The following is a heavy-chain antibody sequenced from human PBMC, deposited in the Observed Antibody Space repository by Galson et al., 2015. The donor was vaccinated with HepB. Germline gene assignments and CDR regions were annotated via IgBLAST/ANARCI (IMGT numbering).Heavy chain of an antibody. Sequence: QSGAAAKKPGESLRISCKGSGYSFTSYWISWVRQMPGKGLEWLGRIDPSDSYTNYSPSFQGHVTISADKSISTAYLQWSSLKAPGPAMYYCAIHFNAWSGGNWYFDFWGRGTLVTVSS. CDR3: AIHFNAWSGGNWYFDF. D-gene: IGHD3-3*01. J-gene: IGHJ2*01. V-gene: IGHV5-10-1*01. CDR2: IDPSDSYT. CDR1: GYSFTSYW.